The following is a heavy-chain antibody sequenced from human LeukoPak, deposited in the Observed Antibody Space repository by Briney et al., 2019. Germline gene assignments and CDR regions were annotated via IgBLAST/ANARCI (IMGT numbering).Heavy chain of an antibody. CDR1: RFTFDDYA. CDR3: AKDIYGGDDDYYYYGMDV. J-gene: IGHJ6*02. V-gene: IGHV3-9*01. CDR2: ISWNSGSI. Sequence: PGGSLRLSCAASRFTFDDYAMHWVRQAPGKGLEWVSGISWNSGSIGCADSVKGRSTISRDNAKNSLYLQMNSLRAEDTALYYCAKDIYGGDDDYYYYGMDVWGQGTTVTVSS. D-gene: IGHD2-21*02.